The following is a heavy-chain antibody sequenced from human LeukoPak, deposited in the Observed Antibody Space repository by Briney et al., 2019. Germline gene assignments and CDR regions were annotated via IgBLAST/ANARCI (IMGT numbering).Heavy chain of an antibody. CDR1: GGSISSGDYY. Sequence: SETLSLTCTVSGGSISSGDYYWSWIRQPPGKGLEWIGYIYCSGSTYYNPSLKSRVTISVDTSKNQFSLKLSSVTAADTAVYYCARVKYSYAFDIWGQGTMVTVSS. CDR2: IYCSGST. V-gene: IGHV4-30-4*08. CDR3: ARVKYSYAFDI. D-gene: IGHD5-18*01. J-gene: IGHJ3*02.